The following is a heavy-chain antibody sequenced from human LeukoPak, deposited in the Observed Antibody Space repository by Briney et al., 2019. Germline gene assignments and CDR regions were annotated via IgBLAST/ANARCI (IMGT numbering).Heavy chain of an antibody. Sequence: PGGSLRLSCAASGFTFSSYGMHWVRQAPGKGLEWVAVISYDGSNKYYADSVKGRFTISRDNSKNTLYLQMNSLRAEDTAVYYCARERDITGTLFDAFDIWGQGTMVTVSS. J-gene: IGHJ3*02. V-gene: IGHV3-30*03. CDR1: GFTFSSYG. CDR2: ISYDGSNK. CDR3: ARERDITGTLFDAFDI. D-gene: IGHD1-20*01.